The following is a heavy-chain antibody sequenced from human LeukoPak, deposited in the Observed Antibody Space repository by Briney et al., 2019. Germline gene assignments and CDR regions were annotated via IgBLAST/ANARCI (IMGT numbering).Heavy chain of an antibody. CDR1: GFTFSPYW. V-gene: IGHV3-74*01. Sequence: PGGSLRLSCAASGFTFSPYWMHWVRQAPGKGLVWVSHINSDGSSASYADSVKGRFTISRDNAKSTLYLQMNSLRAEDTAVYYCAKDSYGMDVWGQGTTVTVSS. J-gene: IGHJ6*02. CDR2: INSDGSSA. CDR3: AKDSYGMDV.